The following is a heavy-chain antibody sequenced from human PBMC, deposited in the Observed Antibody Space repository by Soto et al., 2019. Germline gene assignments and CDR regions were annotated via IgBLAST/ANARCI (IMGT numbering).Heavy chain of an antibody. J-gene: IGHJ3*02. D-gene: IGHD1-26*01. V-gene: IGHV5-10-1*01. CDR3: AKHRRAIVATTDPLAI. CDR1: GYSFTRKW. Sequence: PGESLKISCKASGYSFTRKWISWVRQMPGKGLEWMGRIDPTDSYTNYSPSFQGHVTISVDKSTRTAYLQWTGLKASDSATYYCAKHRRAIVATTDPLAIWGQGTKVTVSS. CDR2: IDPTDSYT.